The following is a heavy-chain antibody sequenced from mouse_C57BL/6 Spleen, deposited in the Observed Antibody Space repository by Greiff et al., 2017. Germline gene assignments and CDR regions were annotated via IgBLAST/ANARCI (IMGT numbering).Heavy chain of an antibody. D-gene: IGHD1-1*01. Sequence: QVQLQQPGAELVKPGASVKLSCKASGYTFTSYWMHWVKQRPGQGLEWIGMIHPNSGSTNYNEKFKSKATLTVDKCSSTAYMPLSSLTSEDSAVYYCARLPYGSSYGAMDYWGQGTSVTVSS. V-gene: IGHV1-64*01. CDR1: GYTFTSYW. J-gene: IGHJ4*01. CDR2: IHPNSGST. CDR3: ARLPYGSSYGAMDY.